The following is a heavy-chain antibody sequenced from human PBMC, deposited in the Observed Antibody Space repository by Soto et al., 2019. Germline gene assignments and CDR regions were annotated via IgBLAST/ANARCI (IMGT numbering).Heavy chain of an antibody. Sequence: SETLSLTCTVSGGSISSSSYYWGWIRQPPGKGLEGIGSIYYSGSTYYNPSLKSRVTISVDTSKNQFSLKLSSVTAADTAVYYCARHKIAAAGTLGWFDPWGQGTLVTVS. CDR1: GGSISSSSYY. V-gene: IGHV4-39*01. J-gene: IGHJ5*02. D-gene: IGHD6-13*01. CDR3: ARHKIAAAGTLGWFDP. CDR2: IYYSGST.